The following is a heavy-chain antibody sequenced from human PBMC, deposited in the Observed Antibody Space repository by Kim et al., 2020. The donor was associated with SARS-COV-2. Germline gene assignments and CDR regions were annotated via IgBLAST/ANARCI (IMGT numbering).Heavy chain of an antibody. Sequence: NHEQKFQGRVTRSRNTSISTAYMELSRLRSDDTAVYCCARTMTTVVSFDYWGQGTLVTVSS. J-gene: IGHJ4*02. V-gene: IGHV1-2*02. D-gene: IGHD4-17*01. CDR3: ARTMTTVVSFDY.